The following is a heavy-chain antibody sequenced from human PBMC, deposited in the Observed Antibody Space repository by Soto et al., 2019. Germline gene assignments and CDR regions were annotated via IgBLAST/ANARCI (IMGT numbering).Heavy chain of an antibody. J-gene: IGHJ4*02. CDR3: EKDPRIAASY. CDR1: GFTFSSNA. CDR2: ISSNGGST. V-gene: IGHV3-64D*09. D-gene: IGHD6-25*01. Sequence: GGSLRLSCSASGFTFSSNAMHWVRQAPGKGLEYVSAISSNGGSTYYADSVKGRFTISRDKSKNTLYLQMISQRAEGAAVYYCEKDPRIAASYWGQGTLGSGSS.